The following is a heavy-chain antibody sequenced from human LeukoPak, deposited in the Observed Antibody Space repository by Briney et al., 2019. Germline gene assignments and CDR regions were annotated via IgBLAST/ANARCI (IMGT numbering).Heavy chain of an antibody. Sequence: SETLSLTCAVYGGSFSGFYWSWIAQPPGKGLEWIGEINLSGSTNYNPSLKSRLTIPIDTSKNQFPLKLSSVTAADTAVYYCARDHSSASYTYYYYYMDVWGKGTTVTVSS. CDR2: INLSGST. J-gene: IGHJ6*03. CDR1: GGSFSGFY. CDR3: ARDHSSASYTYYYYYMDV. D-gene: IGHD1-26*01. V-gene: IGHV4-34*01.